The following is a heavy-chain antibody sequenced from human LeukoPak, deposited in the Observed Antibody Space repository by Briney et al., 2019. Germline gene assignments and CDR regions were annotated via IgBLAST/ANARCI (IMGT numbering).Heavy chain of an antibody. V-gene: IGHV1-8*03. CDR1: GDTFNNYD. D-gene: IGHD3-10*02. CDR3: ARVPPAGGVRGLIPFFDQ. CDR2: LSPNSGDT. Sequence: ASVKVSCKASGDTFNNYDINWVRQATGQGLEWMGWLSPNSGDTGFAQKFRGRVTITRDTSITTAYMELNSLGYEDTAVYYCARVPPAGGVRGLIPFFDQWGQGTPVAVSS. J-gene: IGHJ4*02.